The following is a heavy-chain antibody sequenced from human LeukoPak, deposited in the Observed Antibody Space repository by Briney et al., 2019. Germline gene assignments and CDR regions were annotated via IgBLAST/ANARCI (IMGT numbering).Heavy chain of an antibody. CDR2: IKQDGSEK. CDR3: AGESPVATSGAFDI. Sequence: GGSLRLSCAASGFTFSSYWMNWVRQAPGKGLEWVANIKQDGSEKYFVDSVKGRFTISRDNPKNSLYLQMNSLRAEDTAVYYCAGESPVATSGAFDIWGQGTMVTVSS. V-gene: IGHV3-7*03. J-gene: IGHJ3*02. D-gene: IGHD2-15*01. CDR1: GFTFSSYW.